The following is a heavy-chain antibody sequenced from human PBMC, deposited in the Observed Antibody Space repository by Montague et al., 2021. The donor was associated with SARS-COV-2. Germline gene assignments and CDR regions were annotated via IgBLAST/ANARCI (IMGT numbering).Heavy chain of an antibody. CDR3: VRVTGLILTDPFDY. V-gene: IGHV4-39*01. Sequence: SETLFLTCSVSGDSISSSDYYWGWIRQPPGKGLDWIGNVDYNGATXYXXXXQXRLTISGDRTKNQFSLELRSVTAADTAVYYCVRVTGLILTDPFDYWGQGNLVTVSS. J-gene: IGHJ4*02. CDR1: GDSISSSDYY. D-gene: IGHD3-9*01. CDR2: VDYNGAT.